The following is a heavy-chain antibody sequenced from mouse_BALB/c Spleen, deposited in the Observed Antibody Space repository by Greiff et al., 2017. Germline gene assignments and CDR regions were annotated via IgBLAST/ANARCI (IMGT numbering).Heavy chain of an antibody. CDR3: SMITTLAY. CDR1: GYTFTSYW. V-gene: IGHV1S127*01. CDR2: IDPSDSYT. D-gene: IGHD2-4*01. Sequence: QVQLQQPGAELVKPGASVKMSCKASGYTFTSYWMHWVKQRPGQGLEWIGVIDPSDSYTSYNQKFKGKATLTVDTSSSTAYMQLSSLTSEDSAVYYCSMITTLAYWGQGTLVTVSA. J-gene: IGHJ3*01.